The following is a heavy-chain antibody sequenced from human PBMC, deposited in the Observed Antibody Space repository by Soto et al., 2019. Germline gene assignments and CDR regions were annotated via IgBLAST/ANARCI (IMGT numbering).Heavy chain of an antibody. CDR1: GYTFTSYY. V-gene: IGHV1-46*03. CDR3: ARANLWFGDGAFDI. D-gene: IGHD3-10*01. J-gene: IGHJ3*02. Sequence: QVQLVQSGAEVKKPGASVKVSCKASGYTFTSYYMHWVRQAPGQGLEWVGIINPSGGSTSYAQKFQGRVTMTRDTSPSTVYMGLRSMRSEDTAVYYCARANLWFGDGAFDIWGQGTMVTVSS. CDR2: INPSGGST.